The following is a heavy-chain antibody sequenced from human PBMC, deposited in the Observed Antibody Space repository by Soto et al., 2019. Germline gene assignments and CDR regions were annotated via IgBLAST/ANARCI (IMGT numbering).Heavy chain of an antibody. CDR1: GGSFSGYY. CDR2: INHSGST. Sequence: SETLSLTCAVYGGSFSGYYWSWIRQPPGKGLEWIGEINHSGSTNYNPSLKSRVTISVDTSKNQFSLKLSSVTAADTAVYYCTSTPAAVVVAATGNYFDYWGQGTLVTVSS. CDR3: TSTPAAVVVAATGNYFDY. V-gene: IGHV4-34*01. J-gene: IGHJ4*02. D-gene: IGHD2-15*01.